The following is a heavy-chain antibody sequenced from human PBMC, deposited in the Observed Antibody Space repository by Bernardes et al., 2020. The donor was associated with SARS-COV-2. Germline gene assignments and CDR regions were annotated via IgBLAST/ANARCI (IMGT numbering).Heavy chain of an antibody. Sequence: GGSLRLSCAASGFTVSSNYMSWVRQAPGKGLEWVSVIYRGGSTYYADAVKGRFTISRDNSKNTLYLQMNSLRAEDTAVYYWARRNTNNLAHDYWGQGTLVNVSS. V-gene: IGHV3-66*02. J-gene: IGHJ4*02. CDR3: ARRNTNNLAHDY. CDR2: IYRGGST. CDR1: GFTVSSNY. D-gene: IGHD1-1*01.